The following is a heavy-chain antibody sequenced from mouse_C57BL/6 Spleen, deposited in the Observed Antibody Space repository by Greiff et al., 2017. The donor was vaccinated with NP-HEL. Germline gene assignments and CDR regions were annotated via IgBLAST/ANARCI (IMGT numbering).Heavy chain of an antibody. CDR1: GFNIKDYY. V-gene: IGHV14-1*01. J-gene: IGHJ4*01. CDR3: TNYDYDHYAMDY. Sequence: EVKLMESGAELVRPGASVKLSCTASGFNIKDYYMHWVKQRPEQGLEWIGRIDPEDGDTEYAPKFQGKATMTADTSSNTAYLQLSSLTSEDTAVYYCTNYDYDHYAMDYWGQGTSVTVSS. D-gene: IGHD2-4*01. CDR2: IDPEDGDT.